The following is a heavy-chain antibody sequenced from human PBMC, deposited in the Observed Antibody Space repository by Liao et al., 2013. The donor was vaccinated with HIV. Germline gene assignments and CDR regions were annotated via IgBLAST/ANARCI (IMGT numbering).Heavy chain of an antibody. V-gene: IGHV4-34*01. CDR1: GGSFSGYY. CDR2: VNHIGKT. CDR3: ARGLLESAATRSDTFDV. Sequence: QVQLQQWGAGLLKPSETLSLTCAVSGGSFSGYYWSWIRQPPGKGLEWIGEVNHIGKTNYNPSLKSRVTISVDTSKNQFSLKLSSVTAADTAAYYCARGLLESAATRSDTFDVWDQGTLVTVSS. J-gene: IGHJ3*01. D-gene: IGHD6-25*01.